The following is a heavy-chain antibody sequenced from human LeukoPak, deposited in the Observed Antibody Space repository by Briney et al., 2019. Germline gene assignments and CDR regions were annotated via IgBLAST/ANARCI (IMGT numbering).Heavy chain of an antibody. CDR1: SGSISRYY. CDR2: IYYTGST. Sequence: SETLSLTCTVSSGSISRYYWSWIRQPPGKGLEWIGYIYYTGSTNYNPSLKSRVTMSVDTSKNQFSLKVSSVTAADTAVYYCARGHYINSWFTFDPWGRGTLVTVSS. V-gene: IGHV4-59*01. J-gene: IGHJ5*02. D-gene: IGHD6-13*01. CDR3: ARGHYINSWFTFDP.